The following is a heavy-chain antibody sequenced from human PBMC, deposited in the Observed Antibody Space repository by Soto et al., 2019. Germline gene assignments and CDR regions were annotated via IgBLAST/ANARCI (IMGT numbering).Heavy chain of an antibody. CDR2: INAGNGNT. CDR3: ARDRVVVVAATFVNWFDP. V-gene: IGHV1-3*01. Sequence: ASVKVSCKASGYTFTSYAMHWVRQAPGQRLEWMGWINAGNGNTKYSQKFQGRVTITRDTSASTAYMELSSLRSEDTAVYYCARDRVVVVAATFVNWFDPWGQGTQVTVSS. CDR1: GYTFTSYA. J-gene: IGHJ5*02. D-gene: IGHD2-15*01.